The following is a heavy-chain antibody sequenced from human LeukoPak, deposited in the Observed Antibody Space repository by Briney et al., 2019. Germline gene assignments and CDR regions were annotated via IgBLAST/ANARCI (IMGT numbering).Heavy chain of an antibody. CDR3: AREIFAGGGWKLPFDY. J-gene: IGHJ4*02. D-gene: IGHD3-3*01. V-gene: IGHV1-2*06. CDR1: GYTFTGYY. Sequence: ASVKVSCKASGYTFTGYYMHWVRQAPGQGLEWMGRITPNSGGTDYAQKFQGRVTMTRDTSISIDYMELSRLRSEDTAVYYCAREIFAGGGWKLPFDYWGQGTLVTVSS. CDR2: ITPNSGGT.